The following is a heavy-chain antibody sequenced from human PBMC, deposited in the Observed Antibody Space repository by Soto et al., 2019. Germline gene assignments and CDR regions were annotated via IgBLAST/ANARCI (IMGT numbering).Heavy chain of an antibody. J-gene: IGHJ6*02. CDR3: ARGGVTSYTTLYYFFCNGMVL. V-gene: IGHV3-30-3*01. D-gene: IGHD3-10*01. CDR1: GFTFSSYA. Sequence: QVQLVESGGGVVQPGRSLRLSCAASGFTFSSYAMHWVRQAPGKGLEWVAVISYDGSNKYYADSVKGRFTISRDNSKNTLYLQMNSLRAQETAVYYCARGGVTSYTTLYYFFCNGMVLWGQGTTVSVCS. CDR2: ISYDGSNK.